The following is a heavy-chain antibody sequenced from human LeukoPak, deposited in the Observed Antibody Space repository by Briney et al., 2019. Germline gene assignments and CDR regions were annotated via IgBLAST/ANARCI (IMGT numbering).Heavy chain of an antibody. Sequence: SETLSLTCAVYGGSFSGYYWSWIRQPPGKGLEWIGEINHSGSTNYNPSLKSRVTISVDTSKNQFSLKLSSVTAADTAVYYCARGNFRYFDWLLVRYFDLWGRGTLVTVSS. J-gene: IGHJ2*01. CDR2: INHSGST. V-gene: IGHV4-34*01. D-gene: IGHD3-9*01. CDR1: GGSFSGYY. CDR3: ARGNFRYFDWLLVRYFDL.